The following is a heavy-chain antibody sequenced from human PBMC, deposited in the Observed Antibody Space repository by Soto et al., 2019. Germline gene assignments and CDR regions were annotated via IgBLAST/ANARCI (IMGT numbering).Heavy chain of an antibody. D-gene: IGHD1-26*01. CDR2: IKTDGSDT. Sequence: EVQLVESGGGLVQPGGSLRLSCAASGFTFSSYWMHWVRQSPGKGLVWVSRIKTDGSDTHYANSVKGRFTISRDNAKNTLYLQMTRLRDEDTAVYYCASPRTSYWAYDILGHGTMVIVSS. CDR3: ASPRTSYWAYDI. CDR1: GFTFSSYW. J-gene: IGHJ3*02. V-gene: IGHV3-74*01.